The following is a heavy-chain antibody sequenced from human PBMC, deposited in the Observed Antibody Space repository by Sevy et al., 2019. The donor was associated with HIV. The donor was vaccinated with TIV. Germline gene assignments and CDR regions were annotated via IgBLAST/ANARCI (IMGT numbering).Heavy chain of an antibody. V-gene: IGHV3-21*01. CDR2: ISSSSNYI. J-gene: IGHJ6*02. Sequence: GGSLRLSCAASGFTFNTFSMNWVRQRPEKGLEWVSSISSSSNYIFYAVSLEGRFTISRDNAKDSLYLQMNSLRAEDTAVYYCVRDQKGQFSAYDGAGYYGMDVWGPGTTVTVSS. CDR1: GFTFNTFS. D-gene: IGHD5-12*01. CDR3: VRDQKGQFSAYDGAGYYGMDV.